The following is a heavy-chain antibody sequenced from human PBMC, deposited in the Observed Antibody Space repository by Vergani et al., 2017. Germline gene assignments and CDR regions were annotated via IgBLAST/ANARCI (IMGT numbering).Heavy chain of an antibody. CDR1: GGTFSSYA. J-gene: IGHJ6*03. Sequence: QVQLVQSGAEVKKPGSSVKVSCKASGGTFSSYAISWVRQAPGQGLEWMGGIIPIFGTANYAQKFQGRVTITADESTSTAYMELSSLRSEDTAVYYCARSLGPFVVVPAAMRPHYYYYMDVWGKGTTVTVSS. V-gene: IGHV1-69*01. D-gene: IGHD2-2*01. CDR2: IIPIFGTA. CDR3: ARSLGPFVVVPAAMRPHYYYYMDV.